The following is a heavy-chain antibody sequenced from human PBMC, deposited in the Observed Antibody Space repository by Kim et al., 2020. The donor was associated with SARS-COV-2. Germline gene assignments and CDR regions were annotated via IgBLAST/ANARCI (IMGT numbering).Heavy chain of an antibody. D-gene: IGHD4-17*01. Sequence: ASVKVSCKASGYTFTGYYMHWVRQAPGQGLEWMGWINPNSGGTNYAQKFQGRVTMTRDTSISTAYMELSRLRSDDTAVYYCARDHQYGDYLFDYWGQGTLVTVSS. CDR1: GYTFTGYY. CDR3: ARDHQYGDYLFDY. J-gene: IGHJ4*02. CDR2: INPNSGGT. V-gene: IGHV1-2*02.